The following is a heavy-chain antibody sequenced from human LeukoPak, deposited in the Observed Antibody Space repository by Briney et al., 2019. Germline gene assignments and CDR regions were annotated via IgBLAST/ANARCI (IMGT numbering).Heavy chain of an antibody. CDR1: GFSFTSYG. CDR2: ISSTGGTT. Sequence: VGSLRLSCAASGFSFTSYGMSWVRQAPGKGLEWVSSISSTGGTTYYADSVKGRFTISRDNSKNTLYLQMNSLRAEDTAIYYCAKNGDRGAYCSGGSCYPYYYYYMDVWGKGTTVTISS. D-gene: IGHD2-15*01. V-gene: IGHV3-23*01. J-gene: IGHJ6*03. CDR3: AKNGDRGAYCSGGSCYPYYYYYMDV.